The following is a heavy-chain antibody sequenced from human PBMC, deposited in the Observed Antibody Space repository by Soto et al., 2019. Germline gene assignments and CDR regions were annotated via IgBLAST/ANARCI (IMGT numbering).Heavy chain of an antibody. Sequence: GESLKISCKGSGYTFTNYWIGWVRQMPGKGPEWMGIIYVGDSDTRYNPSFQGQVTISADKSISTAYLQWSSLKASDTATYYCARGSGGMGNPFDHWGQGPLVTVSS. D-gene: IGHD3-16*01. CDR2: IYVGDSDT. CDR1: GYTFTNYW. J-gene: IGHJ4*02. CDR3: ARGSGGMGNPFDH. V-gene: IGHV5-51*01.